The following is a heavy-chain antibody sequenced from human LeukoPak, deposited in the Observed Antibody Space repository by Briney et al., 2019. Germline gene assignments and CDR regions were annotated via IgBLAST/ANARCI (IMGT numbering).Heavy chain of an antibody. CDR1: GFTFSSYG. J-gene: IGHJ4*02. CDR3: AREFNWGPKGDYFDY. CDR2: ISYDGSNK. V-gene: IGHV3-30*19. Sequence: GGSLRLSCAASGFTFSSYGMHWVRQAPGKGLEWVAVISYDGSNKYYADSAKGRFTLSRDNSKNTQYLQMNSLRAEDTAVYYCAREFNWGPKGDYFDYWGQGTLVTVSS. D-gene: IGHD7-27*01.